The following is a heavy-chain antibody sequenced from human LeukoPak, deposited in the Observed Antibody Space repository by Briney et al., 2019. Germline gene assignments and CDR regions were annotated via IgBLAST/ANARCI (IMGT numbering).Heavy chain of an antibody. J-gene: IGHJ6*03. CDR2: ISNSGSSI. CDR3: AGQQLVGDYYMDV. V-gene: IGHV3-11*04. Sequence: GGSLRLSCAGSGFTFSDYYMSWIRQAPGKGLEWVSYISNSGSSIYYADSVKGRFTISRDNAKNSLYLQMNSLRAEDTAVYYCAGQQLVGDYYMDVWGKGTTVTISS. CDR1: GFTFSDYY. D-gene: IGHD6-13*01.